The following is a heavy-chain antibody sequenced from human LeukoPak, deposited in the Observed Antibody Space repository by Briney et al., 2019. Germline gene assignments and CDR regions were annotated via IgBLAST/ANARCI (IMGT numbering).Heavy chain of an antibody. J-gene: IGHJ5*02. D-gene: IGHD3-10*01. Sequence: SETLSLTYTVSGGSISGYYWSWFRQPAGKGLEWIGRVYTSGTTNYNPSLKSRVTMSIDTSKNQFSLKLTSVTAADTAVYYCARGFGHPWGQGTLVTVSS. V-gene: IGHV4-4*07. CDR2: VYTSGTT. CDR3: ARGFGHP. CDR1: GGSISGYY.